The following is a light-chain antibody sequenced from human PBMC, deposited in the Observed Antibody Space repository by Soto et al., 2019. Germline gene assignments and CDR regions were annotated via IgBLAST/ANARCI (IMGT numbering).Light chain of an antibody. V-gene: IGLV2-8*01. J-gene: IGLJ1*01. CDR1: SSDVGGYNY. CDR2: EVS. CDR3: SSYAGSNNFPYV. Sequence: QSALTQPPSASGSPGQSVTISCTGTSSDVGGYNYVSWYQQHPGKAPKLMIYEVSKRPSGVPDRFSGSKSGNTASLTVSGLQAEDEADYYCSSYAGSNNFPYVFGTGTKVTLL.